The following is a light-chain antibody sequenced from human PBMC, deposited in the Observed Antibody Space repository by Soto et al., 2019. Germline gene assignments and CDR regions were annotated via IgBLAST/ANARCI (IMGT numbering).Light chain of an antibody. Sequence: QAVVTQPPSVSGAPGQRVAISCTGSSSNIGAGYDVHWYQQFPGAAPKLLIYENNNRPSGVPDRFSASKSGTSASLAITGLQAEDEADYYCQSYDRSLSGSVFGGGTKLTVL. J-gene: IGLJ3*02. CDR1: SSNIGAGYD. CDR3: QSYDRSLSGSV. CDR2: ENN. V-gene: IGLV1-40*01.